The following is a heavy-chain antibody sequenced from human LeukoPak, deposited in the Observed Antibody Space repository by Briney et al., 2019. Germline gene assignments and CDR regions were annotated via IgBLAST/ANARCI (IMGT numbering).Heavy chain of an antibody. J-gene: IGHJ5*02. CDR2: ISAYNGNT. CDR1: GYTFTSYG. Sequence: ASVKVSCKASGYTFTSYGISWVRQAPGQGLEWMGWISAYNGNTNYAQKLQGRVTMTTDTSTSTAYMELRSLRSDDTAVYYCARFLRGGRSGGWFDPWGQGTLVTVSS. V-gene: IGHV1-18*01. D-gene: IGHD2-15*01. CDR3: ARFLRGGRSGGWFDP.